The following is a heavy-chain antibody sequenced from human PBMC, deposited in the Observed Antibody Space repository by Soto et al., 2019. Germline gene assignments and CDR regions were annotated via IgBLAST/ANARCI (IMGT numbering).Heavy chain of an antibody. D-gene: IGHD2-2*01. CDR2: IIPIFRKA. Sequence: QEHLVQSGPEVKSRWSSVKVACTSSGDSFDGYTFNWLRQAQGRGQERIGGIIPIFRKANYAKRFHGRLRITADDLATTVFMVSPSLTSDDAAVYYWARGAKGPADYNRFDHWGQGTLVTVSS. J-gene: IGHJ5*02. CDR3: ARGAKGPADYNRFDH. CDR1: GDSFDGYT. V-gene: IGHV1-69*01.